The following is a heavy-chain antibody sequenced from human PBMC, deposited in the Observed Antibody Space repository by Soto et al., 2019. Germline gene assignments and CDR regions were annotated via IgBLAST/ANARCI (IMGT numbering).Heavy chain of an antibody. Sequence: SETLSLTCTVSGGSISSYYWSWIRQPPGKGLEWIGYIYYSGSTNYNPSLKSRVTISVDTSKNQFSLKLSSVTAADTAVYYCAGGYDHYFEYWGQGALVTVSS. D-gene: IGHD5-12*01. CDR2: IYYSGST. CDR3: AGGYDHYFEY. V-gene: IGHV4-59*01. CDR1: GGSISSYY. J-gene: IGHJ4*02.